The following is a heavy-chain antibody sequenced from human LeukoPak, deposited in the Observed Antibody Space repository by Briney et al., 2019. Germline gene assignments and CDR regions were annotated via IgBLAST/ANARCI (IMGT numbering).Heavy chain of an antibody. J-gene: IGHJ6*02. D-gene: IGHD6-6*01. CDR3: ARFPLTARPGIPYYYYGMDV. Sequence: SVKVSCKASGGTFSSYAISWVRQAPGQGLEWMGGIIPIFGTANYAQKFQGRVTITADESTSTAYMELSSLRSEDTAVYYCARFPLTARPGIPYYYYGMDVWGQGTTVTVSS. CDR2: IIPIFGTA. V-gene: IGHV1-69*13. CDR1: GGTFSSYA.